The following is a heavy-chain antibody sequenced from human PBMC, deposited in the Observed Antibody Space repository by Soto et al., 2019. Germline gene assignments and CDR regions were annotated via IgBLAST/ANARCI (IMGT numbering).Heavy chain of an antibody. V-gene: IGHV5-51*01. CDR3: ATLDCAGGSCFPFDH. D-gene: IGHD2-15*01. J-gene: IGHJ4*02. CDR2: IWPGDSDT. Sequence: PGESQKISCKASGYSFTSYWIGWVRQMPGKGLEYMGIIWPGDSDTRYSPSFQGQVTMSVDKSINTAYLQWRSLKASDTAMYYCATLDCAGGSCFPFDHWGQGSLVTVSS. CDR1: GYSFTSYW.